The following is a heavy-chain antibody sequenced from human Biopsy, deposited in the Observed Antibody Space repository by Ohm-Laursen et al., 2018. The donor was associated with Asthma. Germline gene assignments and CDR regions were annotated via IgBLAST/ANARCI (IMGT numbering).Heavy chain of an antibody. CDR1: GFTFSTYG. CDR2: IAWDGINS. V-gene: IGHV3-30*03. D-gene: IGHD2-21*01. CDR3: ARAGESHLVGGLDV. Sequence: SLRLSCTASGFTFSTYGMHWVRQAPGKGLEWVAYIAWDGINSYYADSVKGRFTISRDNSRNTLYLQKNSLRADDTAVYYCARAGESHLVGGLDVWGQGTTVIVS. J-gene: IGHJ6*02.